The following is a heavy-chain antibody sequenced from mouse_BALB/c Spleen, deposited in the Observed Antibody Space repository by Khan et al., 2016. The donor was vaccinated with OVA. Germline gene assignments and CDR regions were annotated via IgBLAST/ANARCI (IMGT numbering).Heavy chain of an antibody. Sequence: EVELVESGPGLVKPSQSLSLTCTVTGYSITSDYVWNWIRQFPGNKLEWMGYISSTGSTSYNPSLKSRISITRDTSKNQFFLQLKSVTTEDTATYCCARSLYYSYGYALDCWGRGTSVTVSS. J-gene: IGHJ4*01. D-gene: IGHD2-14*01. CDR2: ISSTGST. CDR1: GYSITSDYV. CDR3: ARSLYYSYGYALDC. V-gene: IGHV3-2*02.